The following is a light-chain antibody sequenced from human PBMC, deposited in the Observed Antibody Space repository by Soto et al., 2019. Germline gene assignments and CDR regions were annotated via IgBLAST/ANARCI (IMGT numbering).Light chain of an antibody. CDR3: QQYGISSHT. CDR2: GAS. Sequence: EVVLTQSPGTLSLSPGERATLSCRASQSISSSYLAWYQQRPGQAPRLLIHGASSRATGIPDRFSGSGSGADFTLTISRLEPEDFAVYYCQQYGISSHTFGQGIKLELK. V-gene: IGKV3-20*01. CDR1: QSISSSY. J-gene: IGKJ2*01.